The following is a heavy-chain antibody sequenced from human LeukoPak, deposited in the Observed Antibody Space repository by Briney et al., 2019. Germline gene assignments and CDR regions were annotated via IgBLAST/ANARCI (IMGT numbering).Heavy chain of an antibody. CDR3: TRVFGGDLLGYYFDS. D-gene: IGHD3-10*01. CDR2: ISGGGMT. CDR1: GFTVSKRY. Sequence: GGSLTLSYGASGFTVSKRYMSSVSQKPGNGLEWGVFISGGGMTFYADSVKGRFTISRDYSKDTLNLQMNSLRVTDRAIYYCTRVFGGDLLGYYFDSWDQGTQVSVSS. V-gene: IGHV3-53*01. J-gene: IGHJ4*02.